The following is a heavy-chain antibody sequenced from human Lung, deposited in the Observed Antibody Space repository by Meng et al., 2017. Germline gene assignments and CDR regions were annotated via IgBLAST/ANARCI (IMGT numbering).Heavy chain of an antibody. CDR1: GFSFSSYA. D-gene: IGHD3-10*01. Sequence: LVGSGGGLGNPGGSLRPSSPASGFSFSSYAMSWVRHAPGKGLEWVSALSGGGFTTYYADSVKGRFAISRHNSKNTLYLQMNSLRAEDTALYYCAKYSYGLGDYLDYWGQGALVTVSS. CDR2: LSGGGFTT. J-gene: IGHJ4*02. CDR3: AKYSYGLGDYLDY. V-gene: IGHV3-23*04.